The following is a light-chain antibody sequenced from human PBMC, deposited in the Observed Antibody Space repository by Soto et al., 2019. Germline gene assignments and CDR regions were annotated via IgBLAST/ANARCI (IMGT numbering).Light chain of an antibody. J-gene: IGKJ4*01. CDR3: LQDYNYPLT. CDR2: QTS. Sequence: EIVLPLSPAILSVSPGDKAPLSCRASQSISRSLAWYQHRPGQAPRLLIYQTSIRAAGIPARFSASGSGTDFTLTISSLQPEDFGSYFCLQDYNYPLTFGGGTKVDIK. V-gene: IGKV3D-15*01. CDR1: QSISRS.